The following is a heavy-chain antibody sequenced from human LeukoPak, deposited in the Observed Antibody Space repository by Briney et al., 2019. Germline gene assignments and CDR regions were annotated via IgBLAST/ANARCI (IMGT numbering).Heavy chain of an antibody. Sequence: PSETLSLTCTVSGGSISTYYWTWLRQPPGKGLEWIGYIYYSGNTNYNPSLSSRVTISLDTYKSQFSLMLRSLAAADAAMYYCARPYTASPGERFDYWGQGILVTVSS. D-gene: IGHD1-1*01. CDR1: GGSISTYY. CDR2: IYYSGNT. V-gene: IGHV4-59*08. J-gene: IGHJ4*02. CDR3: ARPYTASPGERFDY.